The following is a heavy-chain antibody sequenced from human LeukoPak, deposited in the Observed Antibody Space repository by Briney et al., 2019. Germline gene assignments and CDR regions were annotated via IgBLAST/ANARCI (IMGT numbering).Heavy chain of an antibody. CDR1: GGSISSGSYY. J-gene: IGHJ3*02. V-gene: IGHV4-61*02. CDR3: ARSLRSTETAFDI. Sequence: SQTLSLTCTVSGGSISSGSYYWSWIRQPAGKGLEWIGRIYTSGSTNYNPSLKSRVTISVDTSKNQFSLKLSSVTAADTAVYYCARSLRSTETAFDIWGQGTMVTVSS. CDR2: IYTSGST. D-gene: IGHD5/OR15-5a*01.